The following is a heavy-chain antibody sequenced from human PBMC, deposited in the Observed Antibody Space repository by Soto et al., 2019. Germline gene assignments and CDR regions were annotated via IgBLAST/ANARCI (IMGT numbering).Heavy chain of an antibody. CDR1: GDSISSMNW. D-gene: IGHD3-10*01. J-gene: IGHJ4*02. V-gene: IGHV4-4*02. CDR3: ARYDYGSGDDYNIDF. Sequence: QVQLQESGPGLVKPSGTLSLTCAVSGDSISSMNWWSWVRKPPEKGLEWIGEIHHSGSTNYNTSLKSRVTISVDKSKNQFSLRLTSVTAADTAVYYCARYDYGSGDDYNIDFWGQGTLVTVSS. CDR2: IHHSGST.